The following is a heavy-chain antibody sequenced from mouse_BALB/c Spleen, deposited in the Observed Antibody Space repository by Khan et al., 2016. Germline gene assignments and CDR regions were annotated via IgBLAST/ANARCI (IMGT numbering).Heavy chain of an antibody. CDR2: INPNNGGS. CDR1: GYSFTGYY. Sequence: IQLVQSGPDLVKPGASVKISCKASGYSFTGYYMYWVKQSHEKSLEWIGRINPNNGGSYSNQKFKGKAILTVDKSSSTAYMELRSLTSEDSAVXYCLRDAMDYWGQGTSVTVSS. J-gene: IGHJ4*01. D-gene: IGHD1-1*01. CDR3: LRDAMDY. V-gene: IGHV1-18*01.